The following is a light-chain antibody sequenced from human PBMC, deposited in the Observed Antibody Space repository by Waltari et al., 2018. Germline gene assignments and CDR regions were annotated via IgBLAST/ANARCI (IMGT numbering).Light chain of an antibody. CDR1: SSNIGRHY. J-gene: IGLJ2*01. CDR2: RNN. Sequence: QSVLTQPPSASGTPGPRVTIPCSGSSSNIGRHYVYWYQQLPGTAPKLLIYRNNQRPSGVPDRFSGSKSGTSASLAISGLRSEDEADYYCAAWDDSLSGLFGGGTKLTVL. CDR3: AAWDDSLSGL. V-gene: IGLV1-47*01.